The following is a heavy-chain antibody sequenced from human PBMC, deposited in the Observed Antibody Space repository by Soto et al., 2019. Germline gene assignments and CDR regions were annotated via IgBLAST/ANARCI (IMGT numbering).Heavy chain of an antibody. V-gene: IGHV4-4*02. Sequence: QVQLQESGPGLVKPSGTLSLTCAVSGASISSTNWWSWVRQAPGEGPEWIGEIYHSGATNYNPPLKSRVIISMDTSKNQLSLRLDSVTAADTAVYFCARHIAVPTTRGFDYWGQGTLVTVSS. CDR2: IYHSGAT. CDR1: GASISSTNW. D-gene: IGHD2-15*01. CDR3: ARHIAVPTTRGFDY. J-gene: IGHJ4*02.